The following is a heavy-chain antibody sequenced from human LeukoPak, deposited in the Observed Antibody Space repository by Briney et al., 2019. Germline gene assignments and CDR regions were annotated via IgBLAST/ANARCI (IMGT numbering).Heavy chain of an antibody. J-gene: IGHJ4*02. V-gene: IGHV1-2*02. CDR3: ARGSQMAHYYYGSGSYYRGTFDY. Sequence: ASVKVSCKASGYTFTGYYMHWVRQAPGQGLEWMGWINPNSGGTNYAQKFQGRVTMTRDTSISTAYMELSRLRSDDTAVYYCARGSQMAHYYYGSGSYYRGTFDYWGQGTLVTVSS. CDR2: INPNSGGT. D-gene: IGHD3-10*01. CDR1: GYTFTGYY.